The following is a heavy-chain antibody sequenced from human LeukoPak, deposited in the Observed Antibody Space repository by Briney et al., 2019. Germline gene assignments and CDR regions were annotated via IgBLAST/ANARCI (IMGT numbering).Heavy chain of an antibody. CDR3: AREDGYCSGGNCYSYFDS. J-gene: IGHJ4*02. Sequence: GGSLRLSCAASKFIFSNYWMSWVRQAPGKGLEWVAYIKKTGSETYYVDSVKGRFTITRDNAGNSLFLQMNSLRAEDTAVYYCAREDGYCSGGNCYSYFDSWGQGTLVTVSS. V-gene: IGHV3-7*01. CDR2: IKKTGSET. CDR1: KFIFSNYW. D-gene: IGHD2-15*01.